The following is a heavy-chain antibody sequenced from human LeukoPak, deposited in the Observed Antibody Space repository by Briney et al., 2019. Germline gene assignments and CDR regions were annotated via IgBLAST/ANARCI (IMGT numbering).Heavy chain of an antibody. J-gene: IGHJ4*02. V-gene: IGHV1-8*02. D-gene: IGHD3-22*01. CDR2: MNPNSGNT. Sequence: ASVKVSCKASGYTFTSYDINWVRQATGQGLEWMGWMNPNSGNTGYAQKLQGRVTMTTDTSTSTAYMELRSLRSDDTAVYYCARDLFDSLLSGYYYDSSGYAYFDYWGQGTLVTVSS. CDR1: GYTFTSYD. CDR3: ARDLFDSLLSGYYYDSSGYAYFDY.